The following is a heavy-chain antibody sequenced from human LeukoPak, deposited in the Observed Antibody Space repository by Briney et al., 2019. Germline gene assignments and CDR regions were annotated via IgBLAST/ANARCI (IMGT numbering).Heavy chain of an antibody. CDR2: IIQDGSEK. V-gene: IGHV3-7*01. D-gene: IGHD3-22*01. J-gene: IGHJ6*03. Sequence: GGSLRLSCAASGFTSSFYWMSWVRQAPGKGLEGVANIIQDGSEKNYVDSVKGRFTISRDNAKNSLYLQMNSLRAEDTAVYYCARDTNSSVRRRLGYMDAWGIGTTVTVSS. CDR3: ARDTNSSVRRRLGYMDA. CDR1: GFTSSFYW.